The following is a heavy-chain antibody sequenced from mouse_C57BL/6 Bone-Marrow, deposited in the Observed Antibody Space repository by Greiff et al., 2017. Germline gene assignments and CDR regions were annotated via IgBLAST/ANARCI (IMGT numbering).Heavy chain of an antibody. CDR2: ISYDGSN. J-gene: IGHJ3*01. V-gene: IGHV3-6*01. CDR3: ARDSSWGDFAY. D-gene: IGHD3-3*01. Sequence: EVKLQESGPGLVKPSQSLSLTCSVTGYSITSGYYWNWIRQFPGNKLEWMGYISYDGSNNYNPSLKNRISITRDTSKNQFFLKLNSVTTEDTATYYCARDSSWGDFAYWGQGTLVTVSA. CDR1: GYSITSGYY.